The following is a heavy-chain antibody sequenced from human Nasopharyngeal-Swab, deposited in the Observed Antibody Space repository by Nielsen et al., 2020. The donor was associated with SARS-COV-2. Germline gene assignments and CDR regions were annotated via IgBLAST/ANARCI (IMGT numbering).Heavy chain of an antibody. CDR2: ISANNGNT. Sequence: WVRQAPGQGLEWVGWISANNGNTNYAQKFRDRVTMTIDTSTSTAYMELRSLRSDDTAIYYCARDQWLVHYFDYWGQGTLVTVSS. CDR3: ARDQWLVHYFDY. D-gene: IGHD6-19*01. J-gene: IGHJ4*02. V-gene: IGHV1-18*01.